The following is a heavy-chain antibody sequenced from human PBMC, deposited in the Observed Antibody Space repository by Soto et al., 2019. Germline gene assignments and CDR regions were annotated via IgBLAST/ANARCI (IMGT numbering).Heavy chain of an antibody. CDR3: AKDRFLLGVPLRYYGMDV. CDR1: GFTFSSYG. D-gene: IGHD2-2*01. Sequence: QVQLVESGGGVVQPGRSLRLSCAASGFTFSSYGMHWVRQAPGKGLEWVAVISYDGSNKYYADSVKGRFTISRGNSKNTLYLQMNSLRAEDTAVYYCAKDRFLLGVPLRYYGMDVWGQGTTVTVSS. CDR2: ISYDGSNK. V-gene: IGHV3-30*18. J-gene: IGHJ6*02.